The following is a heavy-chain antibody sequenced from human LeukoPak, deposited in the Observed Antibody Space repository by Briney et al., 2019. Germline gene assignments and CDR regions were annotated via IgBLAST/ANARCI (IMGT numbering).Heavy chain of an antibody. D-gene: IGHD2/OR15-2a*01. CDR3: ARVYGPPHYYYYMDV. J-gene: IGHJ6*03. CDR1: GYTFTSYG. V-gene: IGHV1-18*01. CDR2: ISAYNGNT. Sequence: GASVKVSCKASGYTFTSYGISWVRQAPGQGLEWMGWISAYNGNTNYAQKLQGRVTMTTDTSTSTAYMELRSLRSDDTAVYYCARVYGPPHYYYYMDVWGKGTTVTVSS.